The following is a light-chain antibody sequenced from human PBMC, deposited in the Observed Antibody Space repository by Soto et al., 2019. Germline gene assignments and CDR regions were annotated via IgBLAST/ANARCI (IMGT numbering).Light chain of an antibody. Sequence: SYELTQPPSVSVAPGQTARITCGGNKIGGKSVHWYQQKPGQAPVLVVYDDSDRPSGIPERFSGSNSGNTATLTISRVEAGDEADYYCQVWDSSSDLYVFGTGTKVTDL. CDR2: DDS. J-gene: IGLJ1*01. CDR1: KIGGKS. V-gene: IGLV3-21*02. CDR3: QVWDSSSDLYV.